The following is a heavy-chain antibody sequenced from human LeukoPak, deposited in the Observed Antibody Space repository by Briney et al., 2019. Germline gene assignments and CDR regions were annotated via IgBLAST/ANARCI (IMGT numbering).Heavy chain of an antibody. CDR3: ARHGSTDYFDY. J-gene: IGHJ4*02. D-gene: IGHD2-2*03. Sequence: SETLSLTCAVSGGSISSTTSFWGWIRQPPGKGLEWTARIYYSGSTFYNPSLKSRVTISVDTSKNQFSLRLSSVTAADTAVYYCARHGSTDYFDYWGQGTLVTVSS. V-gene: IGHV4-39*01. CDR1: GGSISSTTSF. CDR2: IYYSGST.